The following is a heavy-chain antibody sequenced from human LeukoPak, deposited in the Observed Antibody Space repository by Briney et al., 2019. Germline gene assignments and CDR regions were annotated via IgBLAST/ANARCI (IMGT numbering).Heavy chain of an antibody. CDR1: GFTFSSYA. V-gene: IGHV3-9*01. Sequence: GGSLRLSCAASGFTFSSYAMHWVRQAPGKGLEWVSGISWNSGSIGYADSVKGRFTISRDNAKNSLYLQMNSLRAEDTALYYCAKDHNPAAGSFDYWGQGTLVTVSS. CDR3: AKDHNPAAGSFDY. CDR2: ISWNSGSI. D-gene: IGHD6-13*01. J-gene: IGHJ4*02.